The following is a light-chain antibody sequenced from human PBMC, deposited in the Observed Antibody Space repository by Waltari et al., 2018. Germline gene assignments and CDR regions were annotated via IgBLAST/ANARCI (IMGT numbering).Light chain of an antibody. J-gene: IGKJ4*01. CDR2: HTS. V-gene: IGKV3-11*01. CDR1: QSVRVY. CDR3: QQRHNWPLT. Sequence: EIVLTQSPATLSLSPGERATLSCRASQSVRVYLAWYQQKPGQAPRLLIYHTSNRASGTPDRFSGSGSGTDFSLSISSLEPEDFAVYYCQQRHNWPLTFGGGTKVEIK.